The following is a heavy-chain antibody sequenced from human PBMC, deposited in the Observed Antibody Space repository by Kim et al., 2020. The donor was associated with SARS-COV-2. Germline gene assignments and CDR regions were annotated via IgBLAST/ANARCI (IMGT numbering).Heavy chain of an antibody. J-gene: IGHJ5*02. CDR1: GYTFTSYA. D-gene: IGHD6-13*01. CDR3: ARDSVIAAAGKLGQYNWFDP. Sequence: ASVKVSCKASGYTFTSYAMHWVRQAPGQRLEWMGWINAGNGNTKYSQKFQGRVTITRDTSASTAYMELSSLRSEDTAVYYCARDSVIAAAGKLGQYNWFDPWGQGTLVTVSS. CDR2: INAGNGNT. V-gene: IGHV1-3*01.